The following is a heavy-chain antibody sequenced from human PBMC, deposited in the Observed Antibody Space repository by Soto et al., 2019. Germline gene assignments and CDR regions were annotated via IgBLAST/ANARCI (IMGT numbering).Heavy chain of an antibody. V-gene: IGHV3-7*01. CDR3: ARGPTGWFGYDY. D-gene: IGHD3-10*01. J-gene: IGHJ4*02. CDR2: INPDGSGE. Sequence: GGSLRLSCAASGFSFEIYWMGWVRQAPGKGLEWVANINPDGSGEYYADSVKGRFTISRDNAKNTLYLHMDSLTADGTAVYYCARGPTGWFGYDYWGQGTLVTVSS. CDR1: GFSFEIYW.